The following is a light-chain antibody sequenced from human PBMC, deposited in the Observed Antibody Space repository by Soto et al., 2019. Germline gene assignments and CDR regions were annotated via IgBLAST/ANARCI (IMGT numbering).Light chain of an antibody. J-gene: IGKJ3*01. V-gene: IGKV3-11*01. CDR1: QSVRSY. CDR2: DAS. CDR3: QQRSQCPIT. Sequence: EIVLTQSPATLSLSPGERATLSCRASQSVRSYLAWYQQKHGQAPRLLIYDASNRATGIPARFSGSGSGTDFTLTISRLEPEDFAVYYCQQRSQCPITFGPWTKVDIK.